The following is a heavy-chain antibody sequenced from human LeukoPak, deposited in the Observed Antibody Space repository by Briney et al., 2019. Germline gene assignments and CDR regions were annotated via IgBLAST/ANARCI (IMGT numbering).Heavy chain of an antibody. Sequence: GGSLRLSCAASGFTFSTYAMSWVRQAPGKGLEWVSVVSGSGGTTVYADSVKGRFTISRDNSKNTLYLQMNSLRAEDTAVYYCAKDRPLSLSSSQFDYWGQGTLVTVSS. J-gene: IGHJ4*02. V-gene: IGHV3-23*01. D-gene: IGHD6-13*01. CDR1: GFTFSTYA. CDR2: VSGSGGTT. CDR3: AKDRPLSLSSSQFDY.